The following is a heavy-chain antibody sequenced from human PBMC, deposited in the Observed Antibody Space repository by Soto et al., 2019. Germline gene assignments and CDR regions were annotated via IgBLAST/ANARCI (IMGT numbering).Heavy chain of an antibody. J-gene: IGHJ4*02. V-gene: IGHV4-31*03. CDR3: AVGTSAYYYNLDY. Sequence: SETLSLTCTVSGGSISSGTYYWSWIRQPPGKGLEWIGYIYYTGSTDSNPSLKSRVSISLDTSKNQFSLKLSSVTAADTAVYYCAVGTSAYYYNLDYWGQGTLVTVSS. D-gene: IGHD3-22*01. CDR2: IYYTGST. CDR1: GGSISSGTYY.